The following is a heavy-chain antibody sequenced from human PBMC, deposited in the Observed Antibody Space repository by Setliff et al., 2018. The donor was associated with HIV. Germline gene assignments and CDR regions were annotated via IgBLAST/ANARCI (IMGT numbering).Heavy chain of an antibody. D-gene: IGHD6-19*01. J-gene: IGHJ6*02. CDR2: INPSGGST. CDR1: GYTFTSYY. V-gene: IGHV1-46*01. Sequence: ASVKVSCKASGYTFTSYYMHWVRQAPGQGLEWMGIINPSGGSTSYAQKFQGRVTITADESTNTAYMELSSLRSEDTAIYYCARPAVLISTDYYYYMDVWGQGTTVTVSS. CDR3: ARPAVLISTDYYYYMDV.